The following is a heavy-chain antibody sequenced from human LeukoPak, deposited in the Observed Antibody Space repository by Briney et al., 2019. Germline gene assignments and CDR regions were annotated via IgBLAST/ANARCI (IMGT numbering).Heavy chain of an antibody. CDR3: ARDHYDILTGYSHRDY. CDR1: GYTFTSYV. Sequence: GASVKVSCKASGYTFTSYVISWVRQAPGQGLEWMGWISAYNGNTNYAQKLQGRVTMTTDTSTSTAYMELRSLRSDDTAVYYCARDHYDILTGYSHRDYWGQGTLVTVSS. J-gene: IGHJ4*02. CDR2: ISAYNGNT. D-gene: IGHD3-9*01. V-gene: IGHV1-18*01.